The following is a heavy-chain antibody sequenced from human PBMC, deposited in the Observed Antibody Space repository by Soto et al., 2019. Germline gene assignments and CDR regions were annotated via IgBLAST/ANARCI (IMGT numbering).Heavy chain of an antibody. CDR2: IIPILGIA. Sequence: QVQLVQSGAEVKKPGSSVKVSCKASGGTFSSYTISWVRQAPGQGLEWMGRIIPILGIANYAQKFQGRVTITADKSTSTAYMEVSSLRSEDTAVYYCARAGEDYYDILTGYPDAFDIWGQGTMVTVSS. D-gene: IGHD3-9*01. J-gene: IGHJ3*02. V-gene: IGHV1-69*02. CDR3: ARAGEDYYDILTGYPDAFDI. CDR1: GGTFSSYT.